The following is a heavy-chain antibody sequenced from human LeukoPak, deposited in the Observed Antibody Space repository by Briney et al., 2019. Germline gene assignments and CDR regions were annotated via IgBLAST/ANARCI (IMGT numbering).Heavy chain of an antibody. CDR2: IFYTGST. CDR1: GGSFTNFY. J-gene: IGHJ3*02. CDR3: ARSDTFGGVMAFDAFDI. V-gene: IGHV4-59*07. D-gene: IGHD3-16*01. Sequence: SDTLSLTCSVSGGSFTNFYWSWIRQPPGKGLEWIGYIFYTGSTTYNPSLKSRVTISLDTSKKQFSLKLTSVTAADTAIYYCARSDTFGGVMAFDAFDIWGQGTMVTVSS.